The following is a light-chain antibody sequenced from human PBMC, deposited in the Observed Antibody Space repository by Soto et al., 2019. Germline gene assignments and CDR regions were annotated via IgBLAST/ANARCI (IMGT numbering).Light chain of an antibody. V-gene: IGKV1-39*01. CDR3: QQSYSPSIT. CDR1: QSISSY. J-gene: IGKJ5*01. CDR2: SAS. Sequence: GGRVTITCLASQSISSYLNWYHQKPGKAPKLLIYSASSFQSGVPSRFSGSGSGTEFTLTISSLQPEDFATYYCQQSYSPSITFGQGTRLEIK.